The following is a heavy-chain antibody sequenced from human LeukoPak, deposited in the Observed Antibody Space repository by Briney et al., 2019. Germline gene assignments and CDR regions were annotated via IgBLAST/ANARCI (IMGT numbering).Heavy chain of an antibody. CDR1: GFTFSSYA. D-gene: IGHD3-22*01. Sequence: PGGSLRLSCAASGFTFSSYAMSWVRQAPGKGLEWVSAISGSGGSTYYADSVKGRFTISRDNSKNTLYLQMNSLRAEDTTVYYCAKNQYYYDSAADYWGQGTLVTVSS. V-gene: IGHV3-23*01. J-gene: IGHJ4*02. CDR3: AKNQYYYDSAADY. CDR2: ISGSGGST.